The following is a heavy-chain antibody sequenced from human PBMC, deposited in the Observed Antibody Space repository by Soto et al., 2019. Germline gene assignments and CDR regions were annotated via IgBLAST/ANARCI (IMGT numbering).Heavy chain of an antibody. Sequence: ASVXVSFKASGYTFTRYYMHWVRQAAGQGLEWMGIINPSGGSTSYAQKFQGRVTMTRDTSTSTVYMELSSLRSEDTAVYYCARVGSGHPPSRPGMDVWGQRTTVTVSS. V-gene: IGHV1-46*01. CDR1: GYTFTRYY. D-gene: IGHD3-10*01. J-gene: IGHJ6*02. CDR2: INPSGGST. CDR3: ARVGSGHPPSRPGMDV.